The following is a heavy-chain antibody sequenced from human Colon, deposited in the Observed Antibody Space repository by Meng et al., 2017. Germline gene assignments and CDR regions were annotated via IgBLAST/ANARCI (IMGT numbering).Heavy chain of an antibody. Sequence: QVPLQQWGPVPLQPSGTLTLTCAINAGPFSGYYWSWIRQAPGKGLEWIGEINHSGDTHYNPSLKSRVSMSFDTSKKQFSLHLSSVTAADTAVYYCSSLLTLDYWGPGTLVTVSS. D-gene: IGHD2-15*01. CDR1: AGPFSGYY. V-gene: IGHV4-34*02. CDR3: SSLLTLDY. J-gene: IGHJ4*02. CDR2: INHSGDT.